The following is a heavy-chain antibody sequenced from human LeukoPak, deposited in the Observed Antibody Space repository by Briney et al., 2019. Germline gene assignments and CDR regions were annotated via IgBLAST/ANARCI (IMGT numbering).Heavy chain of an antibody. CDR3: ARDPGSSFSWFDP. CDR2: INSDGSST. D-gene: IGHD6-13*01. Sequence: GGSLRLSCAASGFTFGSYWMHWVRQAPGKGLVWVSRINSDGSSTSYADSVKGRFTISRDNAKNTLYLQMNSLRAEDTAVYYYARDPGSSFSWFDPWGQGTLVTVSS. V-gene: IGHV3-74*01. CDR1: GFTFGSYW. J-gene: IGHJ5*02.